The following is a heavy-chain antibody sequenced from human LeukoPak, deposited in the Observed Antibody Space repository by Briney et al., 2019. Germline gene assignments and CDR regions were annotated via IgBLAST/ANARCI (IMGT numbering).Heavy chain of an antibody. Sequence: GGSLRLSCAASGFYFDDYGMNWGRRAPGERLEWVSGIIWNGGCTGYADSVKGRFTNSRDNAKNSLYLQMNSLRAEDTALYYCAKDRGYSGYDSDTIDYWGQGTLVTVSS. CDR1: GFYFDDYG. CDR2: IIWNGGCT. V-gene: IGHV3-20*04. D-gene: IGHD5-12*01. J-gene: IGHJ4*02. CDR3: AKDRGYSGYDSDTIDY.